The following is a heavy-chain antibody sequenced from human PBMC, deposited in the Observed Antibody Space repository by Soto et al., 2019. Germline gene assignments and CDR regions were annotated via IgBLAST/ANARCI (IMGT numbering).Heavy chain of an antibody. CDR1: GFSLSTTGVS. D-gene: IGHD5-18*01. J-gene: IGHJ4*02. Sequence: SGPTLVNPTQTLTLTCTVSGFSLSTTGVSVGWIRQPPGKALEWLALIHSNDDKEYSPSLYNRLTITEDTSKNQVVLTMTNMDPVDTGTYYCTLRMDTSTGPIYWGQGTLVTVSS. CDR2: IHSNDDK. V-gene: IGHV2-5*01. CDR3: TLRMDTSTGPIY.